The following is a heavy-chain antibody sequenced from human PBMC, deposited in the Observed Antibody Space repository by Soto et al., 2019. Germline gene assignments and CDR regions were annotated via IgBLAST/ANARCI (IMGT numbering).Heavy chain of an antibody. CDR2: INTGGGT. CDR1: QYTFTNFY. V-gene: IGHV1-2*02. CDR3: ATVSDWASLLAH. Sequence: QVQLVQSGAEVAKPGASVKVSCKASQYTFTNFYLHWVRQAPGQRPEWMGWINTGGGTIYAPKFPRSLTMTRYPSITTAYMELSRLTSDATAFYYCATVSDWASLLAHWGQGTLVPVST. J-gene: IGHJ4*02. D-gene: IGHD6-19*01.